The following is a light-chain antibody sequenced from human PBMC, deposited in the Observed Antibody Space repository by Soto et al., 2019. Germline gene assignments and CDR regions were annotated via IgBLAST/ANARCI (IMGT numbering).Light chain of an antibody. CDR1: QSLSSAF. V-gene: IGKV3-20*01. Sequence: DIVLTQSPGTLSLSPGQRATLSCRASQSLSSAFLAWYQQKPGQAPRLLIYSASSRATGVPDRFSGSGSGTDFTLTISSLQPEDLAVYFCQQYGSSHRTFGQGTKVDIK. J-gene: IGKJ1*01. CDR3: QQYGSSHRT. CDR2: SAS.